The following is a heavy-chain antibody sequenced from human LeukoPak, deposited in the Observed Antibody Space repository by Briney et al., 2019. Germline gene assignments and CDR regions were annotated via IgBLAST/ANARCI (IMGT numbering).Heavy chain of an antibody. V-gene: IGHV4-4*02. CDR1: GGSISSSNW. Sequence: SETLSLTCAVSGGSISSSNWWSWVRQPPGKGLEWIGEIYHSGSTNYNPSLKSRVTISVDKSKNQFSLKLSSVTAADTAVYYCARRGIAAAGKKYYFDYWGQGTLVTVSS. D-gene: IGHD6-13*01. J-gene: IGHJ4*02. CDR2: IYHSGST. CDR3: ARRGIAAAGKKYYFDY.